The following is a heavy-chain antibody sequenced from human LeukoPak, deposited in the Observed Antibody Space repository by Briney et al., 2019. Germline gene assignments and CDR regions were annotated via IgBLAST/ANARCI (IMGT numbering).Heavy chain of an antibody. CDR1: GFTFSSYG. D-gene: IGHD3-10*01. CDR2: IWYDGSNK. CDR3: ARVLGYYGSGSYYSPLGY. J-gene: IGHJ4*02. V-gene: IGHV3-33*01. Sequence: RPGGSLSLSCAASGFTFSSYGVHWVRQAPGKGLEGVAVIWYDGSNKYYADSVKGRFTISRDNSKNTLYLQMNSLRAEDTAVYYCARVLGYYGSGSYYSPLGYWGQGTLVTVSS.